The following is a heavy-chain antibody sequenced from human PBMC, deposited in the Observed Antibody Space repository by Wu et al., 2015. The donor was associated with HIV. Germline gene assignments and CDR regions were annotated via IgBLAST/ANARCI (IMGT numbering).Heavy chain of an antibody. CDR2: INTDNGDT. CDR3: ARCYCPSSTCYLDRYYFDY. Sequence: QVQLEQSGGEVKKPGASVRVSCKASGYSFSDYGVTWVRQAPGQGLEWMGWINTDNGDTKYAQKVQGRVIMTTDTSTNTVYMDLGSLRSDDTAVYYCARCYCPSSTCYLDRYYFDYWGQGTLVTVSS. J-gene: IGHJ4*02. V-gene: IGHV1-18*01. CDR1: GYSFSDYG. D-gene: IGHD3-9*01.